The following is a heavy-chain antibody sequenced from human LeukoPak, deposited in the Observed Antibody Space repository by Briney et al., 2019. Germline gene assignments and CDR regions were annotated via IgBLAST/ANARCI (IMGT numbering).Heavy chain of an antibody. CDR2: IDQHGSEK. D-gene: IGHD3-10*01. J-gene: IGHJ4*02. CDR1: GLTFSEYW. V-gene: IGHV3-7*01. Sequence: GGSLRLSCAASGLTFSEYWKAWVRQAPGKGLEWVANIDQHGSEKNYADSVKGRFTISRDNAKNSLYLQMNSLRAEDTAVYYCARGLWFGGFFDYWGQGTVVTVSS. CDR3: ARGLWFGGFFDY.